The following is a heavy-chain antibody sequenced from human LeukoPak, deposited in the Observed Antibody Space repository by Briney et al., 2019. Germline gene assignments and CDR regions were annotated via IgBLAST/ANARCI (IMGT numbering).Heavy chain of an antibody. D-gene: IGHD3-10*01. CDR1: GDSISSGSYY. CDR2: IYTSGST. V-gene: IGHV4-61*02. Sequence: SETLSLTCTVSGDSISSGSYYWSWIRQPAGKGLEWIGRIYTSGSTNYNPSLKSRVTISVDTSKNQFSLKLSSVTAADTAVYYCARDWEDYYGSGNWFDPWGQGTLVTVSS. CDR3: ARDWEDYYGSGNWFDP. J-gene: IGHJ5*02.